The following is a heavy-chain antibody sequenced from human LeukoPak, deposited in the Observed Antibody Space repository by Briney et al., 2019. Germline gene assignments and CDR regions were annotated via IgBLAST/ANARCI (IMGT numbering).Heavy chain of an antibody. J-gene: IGHJ4*02. CDR1: GFTFSSYA. CDR2: IYSGGST. D-gene: IGHD3-3*01. V-gene: IGHV3-66*01. Sequence: GRSLRLSCAASGFTFSSYAMHWVRQAPGKGLEWVSVIYSGGSTYYADSVKGRFTISRDNSKNTLYLQMNSLRAEDTAVYYCARGFRSVQVWSLFDYWGQGTLVTVSS. CDR3: ARGFRSVQVWSLFDY.